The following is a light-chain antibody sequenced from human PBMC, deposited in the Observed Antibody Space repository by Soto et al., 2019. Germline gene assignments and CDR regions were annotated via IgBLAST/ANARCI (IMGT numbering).Light chain of an antibody. Sequence: EIALTQSPETLSLSPGERATLSCRASQSVSSYLAWYQQKPGQAPRLLIYGASSRATGIPDRLSGSGSGTYFISDISRQEPGDSAVYFCQQCDTSTWTFGHGTKVEIK. CDR1: QSVSSY. CDR2: GAS. V-gene: IGKV3-20*01. CDR3: QQCDTSTWT. J-gene: IGKJ1*01.